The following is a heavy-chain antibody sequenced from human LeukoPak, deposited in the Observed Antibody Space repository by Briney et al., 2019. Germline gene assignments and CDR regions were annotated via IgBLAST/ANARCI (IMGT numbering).Heavy chain of an antibody. CDR2: IYAGDSDT. Sequence: GESLKISCEASGYTFTTYWIGWVRQMPGKGLEWMGIIYAGDSDTRYSPSFQGQVTISADKSISTAYLQWSSLKASDTAMYYCARGGPSYALDYWGQGTLVTVSS. D-gene: IGHD3-16*01. J-gene: IGHJ4*02. CDR3: ARGGPSYALDY. CDR1: GYTFTTYW. V-gene: IGHV5-51*01.